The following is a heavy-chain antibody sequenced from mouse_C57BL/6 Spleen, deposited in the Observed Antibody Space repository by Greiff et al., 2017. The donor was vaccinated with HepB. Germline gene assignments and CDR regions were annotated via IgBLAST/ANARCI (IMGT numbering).Heavy chain of an antibody. J-gene: IGHJ4*01. CDR2: IYPRSGNT. V-gene: IGHV1-81*01. CDR3: AGWLLREAMDY. Sequence: QVQLKESGAELARPGASVKLSCKASGYTFTSYGISWVKQRTGQGLEWIGEIYPRSGNTYYNEKFKGKATLTADKSSSTAYMELSSLTSEDSAVYFCAGWLLREAMDYWGQGTSVTVSS. D-gene: IGHD2-3*01. CDR1: GYTFTSYG.